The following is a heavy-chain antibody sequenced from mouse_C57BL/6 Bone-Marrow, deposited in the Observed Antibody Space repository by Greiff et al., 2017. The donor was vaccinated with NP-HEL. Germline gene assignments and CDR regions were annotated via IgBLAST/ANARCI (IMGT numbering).Heavy chain of an antibody. D-gene: IGHD1-1*01. V-gene: IGHV1-59*01. CDR3: ARSYYGRGYWYFDV. Sequence: QVQLQQPGAELVRPGTSVKLSCKASGYTFTSYWMHWVKQRPGQGLEWIGVIDPSDSYTNYNQKFKGKATLTVDTSSNTAYMQLSSLTSEDSAVYYCARSYYGRGYWYFDVWGTGTTVTVSS. CDR2: IDPSDSYT. CDR1: GYTFTSYW. J-gene: IGHJ1*03.